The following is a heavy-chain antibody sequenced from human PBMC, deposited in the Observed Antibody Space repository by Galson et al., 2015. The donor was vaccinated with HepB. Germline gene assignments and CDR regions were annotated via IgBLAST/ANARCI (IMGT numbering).Heavy chain of an antibody. Sequence: ETLSLTCAVYGGSFSGYYWSWIRQPPGKGLEWIGEINHSGSTNYNPSLKSRVTISVDTSKNQFSLKLSSVTAADTAVYYCTLAPRGDYWGQGTLVTVSS. J-gene: IGHJ4*02. V-gene: IGHV4-34*01. CDR2: INHSGST. CDR1: GGSFSGYY. CDR3: TLAPRGDY. D-gene: IGHD3-3*02.